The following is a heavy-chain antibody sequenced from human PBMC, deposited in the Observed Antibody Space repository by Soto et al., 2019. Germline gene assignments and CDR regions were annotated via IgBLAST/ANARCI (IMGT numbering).Heavy chain of an antibody. CDR3: ASRGDLMSPAPWDY. V-gene: IGHV1-18*01. J-gene: IGHJ4*02. CDR1: GYTFSSYG. D-gene: IGHD2-15*01. Sequence: ASVKVSCKASGYTFSSYGINWVRQAPGQGLEWMGWISPHNGNTKNAQRFQGRVSMTTDTSTTTAYMELRSLRSDDTAVYYCASRGDLMSPAPWDYWGQGTLVTVSS. CDR2: ISPHNGNT.